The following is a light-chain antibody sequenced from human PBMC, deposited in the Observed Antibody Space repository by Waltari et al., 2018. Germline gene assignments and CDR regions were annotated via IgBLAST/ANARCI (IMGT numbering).Light chain of an antibody. CDR3: RHDVDLPVT. J-gene: IGKJ1*01. Sequence: CRASSGFGTSLAWYHRDPCQAPRHLICGTSSGATGAPGKFSGSVSGTDFSLAISSLEPEDFAVYFCRHDVDLPVTFGQGTK. V-gene: IGKV3-20*01. CDR2: GTS. CDR1: SGFGTS.